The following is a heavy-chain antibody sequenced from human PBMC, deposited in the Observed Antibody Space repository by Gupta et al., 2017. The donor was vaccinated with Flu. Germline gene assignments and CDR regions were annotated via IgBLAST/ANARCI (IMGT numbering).Heavy chain of an antibody. CDR3: ARPTAGYTTGWYGGHFDF. CDR2: INHAGDT. D-gene: IGHD6-19*01. Sequence: GKGLEWIGQINHAGDTNYNPSLKSRFTISIDTSKNHFSLTLSSVTAADTAVYFCARPTAGYTTGWYGGHFDFWGQGTLVTVSS. J-gene: IGHJ4*02. V-gene: IGHV4-34*01.